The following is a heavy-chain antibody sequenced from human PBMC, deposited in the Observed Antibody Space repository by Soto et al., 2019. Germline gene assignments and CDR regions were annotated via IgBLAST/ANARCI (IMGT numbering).Heavy chain of an antibody. CDR2: INAGDGNT. V-gene: IGHV1-3*01. CDR3: ARVRQLVGYFYYYMDV. Sequence: ASVKVSCKASGYTFTNYAIHWVRQAPGQTLQWMGRINAGDGNTRYPQSSQGRVTITRDTSATTAYMELRSLRSEDTAVYYCARVRQLVGYFYYYMDVWGKGTTVTVSS. CDR1: GYTFTNYA. D-gene: IGHD6-6*01. J-gene: IGHJ6*03.